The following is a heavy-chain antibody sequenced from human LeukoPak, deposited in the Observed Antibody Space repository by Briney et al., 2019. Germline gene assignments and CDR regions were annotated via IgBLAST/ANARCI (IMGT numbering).Heavy chain of an antibody. J-gene: IGHJ4*02. Sequence: SETLYLTCTVSGGSISSSSYYWGWIRQPPGKGLEWIGSIYYSGSTYYNPSLKSRVTISVDTSKNQFSLKLSSVTAADTAVYYCAGQGPAAIRGFDYWGQGTLVTVSS. V-gene: IGHV4-39*01. CDR2: IYYSGST. CDR3: AGQGPAAIRGFDY. CDR1: GGSISSSSYY. D-gene: IGHD2-2*02.